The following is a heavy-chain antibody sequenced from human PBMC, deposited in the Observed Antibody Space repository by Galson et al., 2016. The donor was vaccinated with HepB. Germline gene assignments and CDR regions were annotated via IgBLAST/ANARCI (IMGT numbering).Heavy chain of an antibody. CDR1: GFTFSNYW. D-gene: IGHD5-12*01. J-gene: IGHJ4*02. Sequence: SLRLSCAASGFTFSNYWMSWVRQAPGKGLEWVANINQDGSEKNYVGSVEGRFTISRDNAKNSLSLQMNSLRAEDTAVYYCVRDRYESGSMDCWGQGTLVTASS. CDR2: INQDGSEK. V-gene: IGHV3-7*03. CDR3: VRDRYESGSMDC.